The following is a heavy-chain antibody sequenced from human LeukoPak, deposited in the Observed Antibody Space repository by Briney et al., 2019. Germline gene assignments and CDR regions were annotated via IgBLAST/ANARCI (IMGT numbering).Heavy chain of an antibody. CDR1: GFTFSSYW. Sequence: GGSLRLSCAASGFTFSSYWMHWVRQAPGKGLEWVSFIYYDDRTHYSDSVKGRFTISRDNAKNSLYLQMNSLRAEDTAVYYCAELGITMIGGVWGKGTTVTISS. V-gene: IGHV3-74*01. D-gene: IGHD3-10*02. CDR2: IYYDDRT. CDR3: AELGITMIGGV. J-gene: IGHJ6*04.